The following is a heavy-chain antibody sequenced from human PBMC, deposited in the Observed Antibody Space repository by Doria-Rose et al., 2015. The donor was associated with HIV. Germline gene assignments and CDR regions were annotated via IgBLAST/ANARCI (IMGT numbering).Heavy chain of an antibody. Sequence: QVTLKESGPVLVKPTETLTLTCTVSGVSLSSPGMGVSWIRQPPGKALEWLANISSDDERSYITLLKSRLTVSRGTSKSQVVLTMTDMDPVDTATYYCARIKSSRWYHKYYFDFWGQGTLVIVSA. D-gene: IGHD6-13*01. CDR2: ISSDDER. V-gene: IGHV2-26*01. J-gene: IGHJ4*02. CDR1: GVSLSSPGMG. CDR3: ARIKSSRWYHKYYFDF.